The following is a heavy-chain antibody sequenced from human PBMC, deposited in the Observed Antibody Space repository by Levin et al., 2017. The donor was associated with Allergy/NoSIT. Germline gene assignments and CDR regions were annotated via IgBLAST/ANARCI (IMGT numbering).Heavy chain of an antibody. Sequence: SQTLSLTCAVYGGSFSSSFWSWIRQPPGKGLEWIGEINHSGNTNYNPSLKSRVTISLDTSKNQFSLQLNSVTAADTAVYYCATIYGDYSDFDYWGQGTLVTVSS. V-gene: IGHV4-34*01. CDR3: ATIYGDYSDFDY. CDR1: GGSFSSSF. J-gene: IGHJ4*02. CDR2: INHSGNT. D-gene: IGHD4-17*01.